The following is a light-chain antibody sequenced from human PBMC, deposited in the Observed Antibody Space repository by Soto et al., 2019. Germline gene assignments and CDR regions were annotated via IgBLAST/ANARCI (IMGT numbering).Light chain of an antibody. V-gene: IGKV1-6*01. CDR3: LQDYNYPRT. CDR2: GAS. CDR1: QGIRND. Sequence: AIQMTQSPSSLSASVGDRVTITCRASQGIRNDLGWYQQRPGKAPELLIYGASSLQRGVPSRFSGSGSGTDFTLTICSLQPEDFATYYCLQDYNYPRTFGQGTKVEIK. J-gene: IGKJ1*01.